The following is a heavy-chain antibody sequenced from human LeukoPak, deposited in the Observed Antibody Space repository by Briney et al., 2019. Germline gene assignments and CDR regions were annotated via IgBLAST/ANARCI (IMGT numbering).Heavy chain of an antibody. CDR3: ARDRSLDIVVVPAAIGGWFDP. D-gene: IGHD2-2*01. CDR1: GGTFSSYA. J-gene: IGHJ5*02. V-gene: IGHV1-69*13. CDR2: IIPIFGTA. Sequence: SVKVSCTASGGTFSSYAISWVRQAPGQGLEWMGGIIPIFGTANYAQKFQGRVTITADESMSTAYMELSSLRSEDTAVNYCARDRSLDIVVVPAAIGGWFDPWGQGTLVTVSS.